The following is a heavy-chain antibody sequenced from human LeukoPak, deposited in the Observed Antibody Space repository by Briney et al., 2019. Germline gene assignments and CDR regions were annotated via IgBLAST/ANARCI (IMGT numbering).Heavy chain of an antibody. Sequence: SLRLSCVASGFTFDDYAMHWVRQAPGKGLEWVSGISWNSGSIGYADSVKGRFTISRDNAKNSLYLQMNSLRAEDTAVYYCARGRVSTEAFDYWGQGTLVTVSS. V-gene: IGHV3-9*01. CDR2: ISWNSGSI. CDR1: GFTFDDYA. J-gene: IGHJ4*02. D-gene: IGHD4-17*01. CDR3: ARGRVSTEAFDY.